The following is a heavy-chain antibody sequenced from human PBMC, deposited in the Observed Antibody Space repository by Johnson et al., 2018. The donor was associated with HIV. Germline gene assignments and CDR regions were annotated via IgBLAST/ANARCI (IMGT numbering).Heavy chain of an antibody. CDR1: GFTFSNYV. CDR3: ARDLTYYNFWSGYWGDAFDI. D-gene: IGHD3-3*01. J-gene: IGHJ3*02. Sequence: LVESGGGLVPPGGSLRLSCAASGFTFSNYVMSWVRQAPGKGLEWVSSITGSGGSTYYADSVKGRFTISRDNSKNTLYLQMNSLSTEDTAVYYCARDLTYYNFWSGYWGDAFDIWCQGTMFTVSS. CDR2: ITGSGGST. V-gene: IGHV3-23*04.